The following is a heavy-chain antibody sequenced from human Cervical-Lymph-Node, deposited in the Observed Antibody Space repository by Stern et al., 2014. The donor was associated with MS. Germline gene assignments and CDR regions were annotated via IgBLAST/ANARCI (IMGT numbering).Heavy chain of an antibody. D-gene: IGHD6-6*01. CDR2: IYYTGTT. CDR1: GGSISGGVYY. Sequence: QVQLQESGPGLVKPSQTLSLTCTVSGGSISGGVYYWSWIRQHPGKGLEWIGYIYYTGTTYYNPSLKSRVTMSVDTSKNQFSLELSSVTAADTAVYYCARESFGSSSFPGWFDPWGQGTLVTVSS. J-gene: IGHJ5*02. CDR3: ARESFGSSSFPGWFDP. V-gene: IGHV4-31*03.